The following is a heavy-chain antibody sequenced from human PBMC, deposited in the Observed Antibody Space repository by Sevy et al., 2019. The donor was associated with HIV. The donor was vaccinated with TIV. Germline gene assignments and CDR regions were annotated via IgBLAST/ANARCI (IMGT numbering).Heavy chain of an antibody. CDR3: AKDILGYCSSTSCSFDP. Sequence: GGSLRLSCAASGFTFSSYGMHWVRQAPGKGLEWVAFIRYDGSNKYYADSVKGRFTISRDNSKNTLYLQMNSLRVEDTAVYYCAKDILGYCSSTSCSFDPWGQGTLVTVSS. CDR2: IRYDGSNK. V-gene: IGHV3-30*02. CDR1: GFTFSSYG. D-gene: IGHD2-2*01. J-gene: IGHJ5*02.